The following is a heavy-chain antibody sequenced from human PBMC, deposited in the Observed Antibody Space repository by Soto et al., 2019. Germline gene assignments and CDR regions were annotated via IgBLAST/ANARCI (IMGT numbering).Heavy chain of an antibody. V-gene: IGHV1-18*01. D-gene: IGHD3-10*01. CDR1: GYTFTSYG. CDR3: ARDTSRGEYDY. CDR2: INVYNGNT. Sequence: QVQLVQSGAEVKKPGASVKVSCKASGYTFTSYGISWVRQAPGQGIEWMGGINVYNGNTNYAQKLQGSVTMTTDTSTSTAYLDLRSLRSDDTAVYFCARDTSRGEYDYWGQGTVVTVSS. J-gene: IGHJ4*02.